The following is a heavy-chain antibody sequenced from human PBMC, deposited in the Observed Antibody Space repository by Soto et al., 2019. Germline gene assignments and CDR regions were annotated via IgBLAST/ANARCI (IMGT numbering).Heavy chain of an antibody. CDR3: ARDPGDGMDV. V-gene: IGHV3-48*02. Sequence: GGSLRLSCAASGFTFSIYSINWVRRAPGKGLEWISYISSSSTTIYYADSVKGRFTISRDNAKNSLYLEMNSLRDEDTAVYYCARDPGDGMDVWGQGTTVTVSS. D-gene: IGHD3-10*01. J-gene: IGHJ6*02. CDR2: ISSSSTTI. CDR1: GFTFSIYS.